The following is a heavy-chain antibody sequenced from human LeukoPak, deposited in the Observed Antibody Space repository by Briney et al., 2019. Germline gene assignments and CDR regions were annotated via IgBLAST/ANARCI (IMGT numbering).Heavy chain of an antibody. D-gene: IGHD4/OR15-4a*01. V-gene: IGHV3-23*01. CDR3: ARRAGAYSHPYDY. J-gene: IGHJ4*02. CDR1: GFTFRNYG. CDR2: ISGSGVST. Sequence: GGTLRLSCAASGFTFRNYGVTWVRQAPGKGLEWVSAISGSGVSTYYADSVKGRFTISRDNSKNTLYLQMNSLRAEDTAVYYCARRAGAYSHPYDYWGQGTLVTVSS.